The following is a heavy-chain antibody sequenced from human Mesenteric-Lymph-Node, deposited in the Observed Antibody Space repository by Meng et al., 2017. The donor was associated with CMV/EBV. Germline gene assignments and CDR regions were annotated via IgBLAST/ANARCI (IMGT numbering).Heavy chain of an antibody. D-gene: IGHD2-2*02. CDR1: GYSFTTNW. Sequence: GESLKISCKGSGYSFTTNWIGWVRQMPGKGLEWMGIIYPGDSDTRYSPSFQGQVTISVDKSISTAYLQWSSLKASDTAMYYCARHYCTTTACYRMDYWGQGTLVTVSS. V-gene: IGHV5-51*01. J-gene: IGHJ4*02. CDR2: IYPGDSDT. CDR3: ARHYCTTTACYRMDY.